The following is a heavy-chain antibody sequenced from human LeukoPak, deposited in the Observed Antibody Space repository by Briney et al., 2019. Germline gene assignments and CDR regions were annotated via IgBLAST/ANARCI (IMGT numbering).Heavy chain of an antibody. V-gene: IGHV4-59*01. CDR3: ARTYSGSYGPAFDI. Sequence: SETLSLTCAVYGGFFSGYYWSWIRQPPGKGLEWIGHIYYSGSTNYNPSLKSRVPLPLGKSKNQFSLKIGSLTAAGPAGYYCARTYSGSYGPAFDIWGQGTMVTVSS. D-gene: IGHD1-26*01. CDR2: IYYSGST. J-gene: IGHJ3*02. CDR1: GGFFSGYY.